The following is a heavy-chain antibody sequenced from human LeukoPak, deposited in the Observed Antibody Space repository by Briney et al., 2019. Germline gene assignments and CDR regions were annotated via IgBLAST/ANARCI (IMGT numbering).Heavy chain of an antibody. D-gene: IGHD2-8*01. Sequence: SGTLCLTCAVSGGSISSGGYYWSWIRQHPGKGLESIVYIDYSGSTYYNPSLKRRVTISVHTSKNQFSLKLSSVTAADTAVYYCARGMAHWGQGTLVTVSS. CDR2: IDYSGST. CDR1: GGSISSGGYY. J-gene: IGHJ4*02. V-gene: IGHV4-31*11. CDR3: ARGMAH.